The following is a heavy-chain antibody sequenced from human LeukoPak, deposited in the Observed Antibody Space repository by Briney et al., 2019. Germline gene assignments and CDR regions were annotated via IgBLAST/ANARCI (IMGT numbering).Heavy chain of an antibody. J-gene: IGHJ4*02. Sequence: GASVKVSCKASGGTFSSYAISWVRPAPGQGLEWMGRIIPILGIANYAQKFQGRVTITADKSTSTAYMELSSLRSEDTAVYYCARGSIAAAAVNYWGQGTLVTVSS. D-gene: IGHD6-13*01. V-gene: IGHV1-69*04. CDR2: IIPILGIA. CDR1: GGTFSSYA. CDR3: ARGSIAAAAVNY.